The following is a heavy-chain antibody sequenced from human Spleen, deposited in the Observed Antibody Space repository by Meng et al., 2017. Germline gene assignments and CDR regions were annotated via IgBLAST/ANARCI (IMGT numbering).Heavy chain of an antibody. Sequence: QVQLQQGGAGLLQPSETLSLTCAFYGGSFTSRSHYWGWIRQPPGKGLEWIASVSYVGSPYYTPSLKSRVTISLDTSKNQFSLKLNSVTAADTAVYYCARLLSSESGNWFDPWGQGTLVTVSS. J-gene: IGHJ5*02. CDR1: GGSFTSRSHY. CDR3: ARLLSSESGNWFDP. V-gene: IGHV4-39*07. D-gene: IGHD1-26*01. CDR2: VSYVGSP.